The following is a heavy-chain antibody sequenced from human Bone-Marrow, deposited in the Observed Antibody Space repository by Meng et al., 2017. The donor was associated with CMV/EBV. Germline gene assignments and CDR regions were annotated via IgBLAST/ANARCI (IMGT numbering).Heavy chain of an antibody. CDR2: IKQDGSEK. CDR1: GFTFSSYS. J-gene: IGHJ6*02. CDR3: AKEEVIEQLVPFPFYYYYGMDV. V-gene: IGHV3-7*01. D-gene: IGHD6-13*01. Sequence: GESLKISCAASGFTFSSYSMSWVRQAPGKGLEWVANIKQDGSEKYYVDSVKGRFTISRDNAKNSLYLQMNSLRAEDTAVYYCAKEEVIEQLVPFPFYYYYGMDVWGQGTTVTVSS.